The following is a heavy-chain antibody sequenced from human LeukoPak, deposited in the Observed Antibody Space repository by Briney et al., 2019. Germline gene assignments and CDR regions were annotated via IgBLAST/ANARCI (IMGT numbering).Heavy chain of an antibody. CDR3: AKENDLVY. J-gene: IGHJ4*02. Sequence: GRSLRLSCAASGFTFSNYDMHWVRQAPGKGLEWVAVISYDGTNKYYADSVKGRFTISRDNSKSTLYLQMNSLRAEDTAVYYCAKENDLVYWGQGTLVTVSS. CDR2: ISYDGTNK. D-gene: IGHD1-1*01. CDR1: GFTFSNYD. V-gene: IGHV3-30*18.